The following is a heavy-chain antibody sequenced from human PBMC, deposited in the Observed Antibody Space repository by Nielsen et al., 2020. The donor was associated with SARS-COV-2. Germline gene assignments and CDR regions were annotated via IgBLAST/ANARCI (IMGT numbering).Heavy chain of an antibody. J-gene: IGHJ4*02. Sequence: SVKVSCKASGGTFSSYAISWVRQAPGQGLEWMGGIIPIFGTANYAQKFQGRVTITADKSTSTAYMELSSLRSEDTAVYYCARGRATVTTRFDYWGQGTLVTVSS. V-gene: IGHV1-69*06. CDR2: IIPIFGTA. CDR1: GGTFSSYA. D-gene: IGHD4-17*01. CDR3: ARGRATVTTRFDY.